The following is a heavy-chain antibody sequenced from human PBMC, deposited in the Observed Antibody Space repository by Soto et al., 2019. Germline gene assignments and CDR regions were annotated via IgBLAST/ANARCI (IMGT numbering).Heavy chain of an antibody. J-gene: IGHJ4*02. V-gene: IGHV1-46*03. CDR1: GYTFADYS. Sequence: QVRLVQSGAEVKNPGTSVKVSCKTSGYTFADYSIHWVRQAPGQGLEYMGNIDPSTGTSDSAQTLQGRITMTTVASTSTVYLELTNLSSADRAVYYCARLSRITVIVNWGQGTLVTVSS. CDR3: ARLSRITVIVN. D-gene: IGHD3-10*01. CDR2: IDPSTGTS.